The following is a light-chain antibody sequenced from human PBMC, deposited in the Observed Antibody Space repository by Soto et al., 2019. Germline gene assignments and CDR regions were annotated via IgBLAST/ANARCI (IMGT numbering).Light chain of an antibody. CDR3: QKHNGAPLT. Sequence: DIQMTQSPSSLSASVGDRVTITCRASQGIGNYLAWYQQKPGKVPKLLIYTSSTLQSGVPSRFSGSGSGTAFTLTISNLQPEDVATYYCQKHNGAPLTFGGGTKVDIK. CDR2: TSS. V-gene: IGKV1-27*01. J-gene: IGKJ4*01. CDR1: QGIGNY.